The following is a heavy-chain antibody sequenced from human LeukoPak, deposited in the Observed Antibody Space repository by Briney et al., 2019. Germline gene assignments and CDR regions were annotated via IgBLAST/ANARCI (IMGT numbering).Heavy chain of an antibody. Sequence: PGGSLRLSCAASGFTFSTTGMSWVRQAPGKGLEWVSGISGNSDETYYTDSVKGRFSVFRDNSRNTLYLQMNNVRVEDTALYYCAKTASSSGEWGQGTLVTVSS. CDR3: AKTASSSGE. D-gene: IGHD6-6*01. CDR1: GFTFSTTG. CDR2: ISGNSDET. J-gene: IGHJ4*02. V-gene: IGHV3-23*01.